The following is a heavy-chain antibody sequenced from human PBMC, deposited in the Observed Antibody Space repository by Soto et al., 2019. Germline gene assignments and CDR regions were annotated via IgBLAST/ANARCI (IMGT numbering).Heavy chain of an antibody. CDR2: NSYDGSNK. CDR1: GFSFSSFG. J-gene: IGHJ4*02. D-gene: IGHD3-16*02. Sequence: GGSLRLSCAASGFSFSSFGMHWVRQAPGKGLGWVAFNSYDGSNKYYADSVKGRFTISRDSSEKTLYLQMNSLRPEDTAVYYCAKALGELSPESYDYWGQGTLVTVSS. V-gene: IGHV3-30*18. CDR3: AKALGELSPESYDY.